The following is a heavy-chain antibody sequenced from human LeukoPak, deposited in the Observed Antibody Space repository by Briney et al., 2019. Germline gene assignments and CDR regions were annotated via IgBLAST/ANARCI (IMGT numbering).Heavy chain of an antibody. CDR2: ISGSGGST. Sequence: GGSLRLSCAASGFTFSSYAMSWVRQAPGKGLEWVSAISGSGGSTYYADSVKGRFTISRDNSKNTLYLQMNSLRAEDTAVYYCAEDRGGWYSLDYFDYWGQGTLVTVSS. D-gene: IGHD2-21*02. CDR1: GFTFSSYA. J-gene: IGHJ4*02. V-gene: IGHV3-23*01. CDR3: AEDRGGWYSLDYFDY.